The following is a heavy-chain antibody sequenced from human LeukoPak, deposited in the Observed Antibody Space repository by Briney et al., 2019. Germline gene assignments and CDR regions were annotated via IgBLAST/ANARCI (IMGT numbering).Heavy chain of an antibody. CDR1: GFTFSSYS. CDR2: INSDGSST. V-gene: IGHV3-74*01. Sequence: GGSLRLSCAASGFTFSSYSMNWVRQAPGKGLVWVSRINSDGSSTIYADSVKGRFTISRDNAKNTLYLQMNSLRAEDTAVYYCVQEGGDYYDSSGPAGGQGTLVTVSS. CDR3: VQEGGDYYDSSGPA. D-gene: IGHD3-22*01. J-gene: IGHJ4*02.